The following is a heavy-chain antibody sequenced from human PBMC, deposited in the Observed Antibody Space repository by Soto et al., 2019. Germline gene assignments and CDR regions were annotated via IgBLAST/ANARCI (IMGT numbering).Heavy chain of an antibody. J-gene: IGHJ3*01. CDR1: GGSISSSHW. CDR2: IAHSGTS. CDR3: ARVVLTITRGAFDA. Sequence: QVQLQESGPGLVKPSGTLSLTCAVSGGSISSSHWWTWFRQSPGKGLEYIGEIAHSGTSNSNPSLKSRVTLSVDKSKNHFSLTLTSVTAADTAVYYCARVVLTITRGAFDACGQGTLVIVSS. V-gene: IGHV4-4*02. D-gene: IGHD3-9*01.